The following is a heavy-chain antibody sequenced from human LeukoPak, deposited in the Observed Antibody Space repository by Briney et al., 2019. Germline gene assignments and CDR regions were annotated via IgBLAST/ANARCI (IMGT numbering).Heavy chain of an antibody. D-gene: IGHD2-15*01. CDR2: IVVGSGNT. V-gene: IGHV1-58*01. CDR1: GFTFTSSA. J-gene: IGHJ4*02. CDR3: AAVGAQSFPRPVVFPLDY. Sequence: GASVKVSCKASGFTFTSSAVQWVRQARGQRLEWIGWIVVGSGNTNYAQEFQERVTITRDMSTSTAYMQLSSLRSEDTAVYYCAAVGAQSFPRPVVFPLDYWGQGTLVTVSS.